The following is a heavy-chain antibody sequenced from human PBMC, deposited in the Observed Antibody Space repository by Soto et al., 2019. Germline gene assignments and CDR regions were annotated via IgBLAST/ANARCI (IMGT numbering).Heavy chain of an antibody. CDR3: ARGDGRTFDF. CDR2: IYHSGSP. CDR1: GGSISSGSYH. V-gene: IGHV4-31*01. J-gene: IGHJ3*01. Sequence: QVQLQESGPGLVKPSQTLSLTCTVSGGSISSGSYHWNWIRQHPGKGLEYIGYIYHSGSPYCKPSLKSLVTMSVHTTKNRFLMKLSRVTAADTAISYCARGDGRTFDFWGQGTMVTVSS. D-gene: IGHD2-2*01.